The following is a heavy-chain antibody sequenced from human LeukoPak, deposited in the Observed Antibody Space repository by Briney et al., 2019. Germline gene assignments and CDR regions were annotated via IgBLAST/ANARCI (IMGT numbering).Heavy chain of an antibody. D-gene: IGHD6-13*01. CDR3: AREGIVAAAPVDY. J-gene: IGHJ4*02. CDR2: INPNSGGT. V-gene: IGHV1-2*02. CDR1: GYTFTGYY. Sequence: ASVKVSCKASGYTFTGYYMHWVRQAPGQGLEWMGWINPNSGGTNYAQKFQGRVTMTRDTSISTAYMELRSLRSDDTAVYYCAREGIVAAAPVDYWGQGTLVTVSS.